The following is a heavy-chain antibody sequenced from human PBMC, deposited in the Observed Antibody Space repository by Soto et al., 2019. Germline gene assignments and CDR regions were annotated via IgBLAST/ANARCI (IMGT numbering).Heavy chain of an antibody. CDR3: ARQLVSGYNDH. V-gene: IGHV4-59*01. CDR1: GASIDSYY. J-gene: IGHJ5*02. CDR2: IYYSGST. Sequence: SETLSLTCTVSGASIDSYYLSWIRQPPGKGLEWIGYIYYSGSTDYNPSLKSRVTISIDASRTQFSLTLNSVTAADTAVYYCARQLVSGYNDHWGQGTLVTVSS. D-gene: IGHD2-2*02.